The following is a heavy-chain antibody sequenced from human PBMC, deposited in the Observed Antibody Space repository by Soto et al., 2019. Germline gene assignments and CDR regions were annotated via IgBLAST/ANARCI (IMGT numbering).Heavy chain of an antibody. V-gene: IGHV5-51*01. CDR2: IYPGDSDT. CDR3: ASLVFINNTSTSYYTAPHTSGVAL. Sequence: GESLKISCKGSGYSFIDYWIGWVRQVPGKGLEWMGVIYPGDSDTRYSPSFQGQVTISADKSTSTAYLQWSSLKASDTAMYSCASLVFINNTSTSYYTAPHTSGVALWGRGPTFPV. J-gene: IGHJ6*02. D-gene: IGHD3-3*01. CDR1: GYSFIDYW.